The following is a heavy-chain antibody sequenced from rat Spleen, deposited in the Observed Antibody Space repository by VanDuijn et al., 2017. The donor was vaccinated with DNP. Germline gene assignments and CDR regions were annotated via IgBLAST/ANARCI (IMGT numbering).Heavy chain of an antibody. CDR2: ISTSGGST. Sequence: EVKLVESGGGLVQPGRSLKLSCAASGLNFSDYWMGWVRQAPTKGLEWVASISTSGGSTYYRDSVKGRFTVSRDNAKSTLYLQMDSLRSEDTATYYCARSGVYWGQGVMVTVSS. J-gene: IGHJ2*01. CDR3: ARSGVY. V-gene: IGHV5-25*01. D-gene: IGHD4-3*01. CDR1: GLNFSDYW.